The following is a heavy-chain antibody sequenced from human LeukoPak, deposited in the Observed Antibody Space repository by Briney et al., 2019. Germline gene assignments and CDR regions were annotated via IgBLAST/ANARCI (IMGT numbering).Heavy chain of an antibody. J-gene: IGHJ3*02. V-gene: IGHV3-33*01. D-gene: IGHD1-26*01. CDR1: GFTFSSYG. CDR3: ARDGLGGATTFDAFDI. CDR2: IWYDGSNK. Sequence: PGRSLRLSCAASGFTFSSYGMHWVRQAPGKGLEWVAVIWYDGSNKYYADSVKGRFTISRDNSKNTLYLQMNSLRAEDTAVYYCARDGLGGATTFDAFDIWGQGTMVTVSS.